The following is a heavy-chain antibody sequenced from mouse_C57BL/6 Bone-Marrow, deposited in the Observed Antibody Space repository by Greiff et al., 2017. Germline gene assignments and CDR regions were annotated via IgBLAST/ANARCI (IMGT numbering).Heavy chain of an antibody. CDR3: SFITTVVATDNWYFDV. J-gene: IGHJ1*03. D-gene: IGHD1-1*01. V-gene: IGHV1-7*01. CDR1: GYTFTSYW. Sequence: QVQLQQSGAELAKPGASVKLSCKASGYTFTSYWMHWVKQRPGQGLEWIGYINPSSGYTKYNQKFKDKATLTADKSSSTAYMQLSSLTYEDSAVYYCSFITTVVATDNWYFDVWGTGTTVTVSS. CDR2: INPSSGYT.